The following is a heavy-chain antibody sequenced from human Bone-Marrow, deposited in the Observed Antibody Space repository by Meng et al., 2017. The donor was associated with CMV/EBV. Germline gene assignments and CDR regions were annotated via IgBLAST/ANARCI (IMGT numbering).Heavy chain of an antibody. Sequence: GESLKISCAASGFTFSSYSMNWVRQAPGKGLEWVSYISSSSSTIYYADSVKGRFTISRDNAKNSLYLQMNSLRAEDTAVYYCARGALSVVVIAIPCDAFDIWGQGTMVTVSS. D-gene: IGHD2-21*01. J-gene: IGHJ3*02. CDR2: ISSSSSTI. V-gene: IGHV3-48*04. CDR1: GFTFSSYS. CDR3: ARGALSVVVIAIPCDAFDI.